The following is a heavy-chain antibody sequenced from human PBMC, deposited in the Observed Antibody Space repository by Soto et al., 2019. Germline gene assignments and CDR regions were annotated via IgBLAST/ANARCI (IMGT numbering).Heavy chain of an antibody. CDR1: GVSLTSGDYY. D-gene: IGHD4-17*01. V-gene: IGHV4-30-4*08. J-gene: IGHJ6*02. CDR3: VARAYGPYDVYPVDV. Sequence: QVQVQESGPGLVKPSQTLSLTCSVSGVSLTSGDYYWSWIRQSPGRGLDWIGYIYYSGNPYYNPSLNSGLTSTLTTSKRQLSLKLSSVTAADTAVYYCVARAYGPYDVYPVDVWGRGTSVSVSS. CDR2: IYYSGNP.